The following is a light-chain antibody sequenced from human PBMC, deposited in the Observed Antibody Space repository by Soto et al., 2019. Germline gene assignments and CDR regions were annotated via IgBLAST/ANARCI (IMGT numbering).Light chain of an antibody. CDR1: SSDVGTYKF. Sequence: QSVLTQPASVSGSPGQSITISCSGTSSDVGTYKFVSWYQLHPGKAPKLLIYEVSRRPSGFSYRFSGSKSGNTASLTISGLQAEDEADYYCCSYASNSTFVVFGGGTKLTVL. V-gene: IGLV2-23*02. CDR3: CSYASNSTFVV. CDR2: EVS. J-gene: IGLJ2*01.